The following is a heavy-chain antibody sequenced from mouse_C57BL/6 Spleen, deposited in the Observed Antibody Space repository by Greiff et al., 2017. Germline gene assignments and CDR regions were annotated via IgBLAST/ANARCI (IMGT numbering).Heavy chain of an antibody. D-gene: IGHD1-1*01. J-gene: IGHJ4*01. CDR3: SSSVQYDGSTYAMDY. CDR2: IYPGDGDT. CDR1: GYAFSSSW. V-gene: IGHV1-82*01. Sequence: QVQLQQSGPELVKPGASVKISCKASGYAFSSSWMNWVKQRPGKGLEWIGRIYPGDGDTNYNGKFKGKATLTADKSSSTAYMQLSSLTSEDSAVYVCSSSVQYDGSTYAMDYWGQGTLVTVSS.